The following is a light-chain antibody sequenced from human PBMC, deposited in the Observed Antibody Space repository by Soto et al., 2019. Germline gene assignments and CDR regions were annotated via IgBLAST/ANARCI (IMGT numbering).Light chain of an antibody. CDR3: QQSYSTPRT. Sequence: DIQMTQSPSSLSASVGDRVTITCRASQSISSYLNWYQQKPGKAPKLLMYAASSLQSGVPSRFSGSGSGTDFTLNISSLQPEDFATYYCQQSYSTPRTFGQGTKVEIK. CDR2: AAS. V-gene: IGKV1-39*01. CDR1: QSISSY. J-gene: IGKJ1*01.